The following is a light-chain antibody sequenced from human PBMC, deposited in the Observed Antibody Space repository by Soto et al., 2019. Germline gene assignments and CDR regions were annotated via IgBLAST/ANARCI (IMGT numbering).Light chain of an antibody. Sequence: QSALTQPASVSGSPGQSITISRTGTSSDVGTYNLVSWYQHHPGKAPKLMIYEGSKRPSGVSNRFSGSKSGNTASLTISGLQAEDEADYYCCSYAGSSTYVFGTGTKLTVL. J-gene: IGLJ1*01. CDR2: EGS. CDR3: CSYAGSSTYV. CDR1: SSDVGTYNL. V-gene: IGLV2-23*01.